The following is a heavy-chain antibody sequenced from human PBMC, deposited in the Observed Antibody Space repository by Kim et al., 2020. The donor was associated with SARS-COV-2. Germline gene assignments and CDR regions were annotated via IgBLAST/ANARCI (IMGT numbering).Heavy chain of an antibody. CDR1: GGSISSSSYY. CDR3: ARQGGNQLLYFYYYYYMDV. CDR2: IYYSGST. V-gene: IGHV4-39*01. D-gene: IGHD2-2*02. J-gene: IGHJ6*03. Sequence: SETLSLTCTVSGGSISSSSYYWGWIRQPPGKGLEWIGSIYYSGSTYYNPSLKSRVTISVDTSKNQFSLKLSSVTAADTAVYYCARQGGNQLLYFYYYYYMDVWGKGTTVTVSS.